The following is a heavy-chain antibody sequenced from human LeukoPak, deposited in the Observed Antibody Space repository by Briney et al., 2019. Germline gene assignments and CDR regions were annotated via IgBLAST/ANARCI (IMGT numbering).Heavy chain of an antibody. CDR3: AREGVADAFDI. CDR1: GFTFSSYS. V-gene: IGHV3-21*01. CDR2: ISSSSSYI. J-gene: IGHJ3*02. Sequence: GGSLRLSCAASGFTFSSYSMNWVREAPGKGLEGVSSISSSSSYIYYADSVKGRFTISRDNAKNSLYLQMNSLRAEDTAVYYCAREGVADAFDIWGQGTMVTVSS. D-gene: IGHD3-16*01.